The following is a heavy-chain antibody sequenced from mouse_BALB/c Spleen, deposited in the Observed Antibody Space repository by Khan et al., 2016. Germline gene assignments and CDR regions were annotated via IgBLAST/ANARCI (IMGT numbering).Heavy chain of an antibody. D-gene: IGHD2-1*01. CDR2: INPGSGGT. Sequence: QIQLVQSGAELVRPGTSVKVSCKASGYAFTNYLIEWVKQRPGQGLEWIGVINPGSGGTNYNEKFKGKATLTADKSSSTAYLQLSSRTSDDSAVYFGAREDGNDDAMDYWGQGTSVTVSS. CDR1: GYAFTNYL. CDR3: AREDGNDDAMDY. V-gene: IGHV1-54*03. J-gene: IGHJ4*01.